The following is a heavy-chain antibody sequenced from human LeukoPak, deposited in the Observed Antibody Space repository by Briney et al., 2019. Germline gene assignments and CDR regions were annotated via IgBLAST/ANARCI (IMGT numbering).Heavy chain of an antibody. D-gene: IGHD2-15*01. CDR1: GFILSNFW. J-gene: IGHJ4*02. V-gene: IGHV3-7*01. CDR2: IKRDGSEQ. Sequence: GGSLRLSCAASGFILSNFWMRWVRQAPGKGLEWVANIKRDGSEQYYVDSVKGRFIISRDNAKNSVSLQMSSLRAEDTAVCYCGGGPGYWGQGTLVTVSS. CDR3: GGGPGY.